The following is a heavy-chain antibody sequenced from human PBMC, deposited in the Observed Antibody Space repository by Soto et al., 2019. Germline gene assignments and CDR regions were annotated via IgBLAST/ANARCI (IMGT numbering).Heavy chain of an antibody. CDR1: GFTFSSYA. J-gene: IGHJ3*02. CDR2: IRSKAYGGTT. CDR3: TREQDPRQWEPPDAFDI. Sequence: HPGGSLSLSCAASGFTFSSYAMSWFRQAPGKGLEWVGFIRSKAYGGTTEYAASVKGRFTISRDDSKSIAYLQMNSLKTEDTAVYYCTREQDPRQWEPPDAFDIWGQGTMVTVSS. D-gene: IGHD1-26*01. V-gene: IGHV3-49*03.